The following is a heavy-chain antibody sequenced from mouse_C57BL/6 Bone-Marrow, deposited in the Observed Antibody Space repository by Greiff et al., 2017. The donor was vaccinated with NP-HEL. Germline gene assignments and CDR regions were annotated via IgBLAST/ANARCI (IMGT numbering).Heavy chain of an antibody. J-gene: IGHJ4*01. Sequence: QVQLKESGPGLVAPSQSLSITCTVSGFSLTSYGVHWVRQPPGKGLEWLVVIWSDGSTTYNSALKSRLSISKDNSKSQVFLKMNSLQTDDTAMYYCARQDRYSNYVGYAMDYWGQGTSVTVSS. D-gene: IGHD2-5*01. CDR3: ARQDRYSNYVGYAMDY. CDR2: IWSDGST. V-gene: IGHV2-6-1*01. CDR1: GFSLTSYG.